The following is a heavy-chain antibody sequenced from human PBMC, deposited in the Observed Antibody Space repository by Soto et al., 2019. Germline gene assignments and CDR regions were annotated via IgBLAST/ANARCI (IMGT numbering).Heavy chain of an antibody. V-gene: IGHV1-18*01. CDR1: GYTFTSYG. CDR2: ISAYNGNT. CDR3: AREVRGALILHYYYYMDV. J-gene: IGHJ6*03. Sequence: QVQLVQSGAEVKKPGASVKVSCKASGYTFTSYGISWVRQAPGQGLEWMGWISAYNGNTNYAQKLQGRVTMTTDTSTSTAYMELRSLRSDDTAVYYCAREVRGALILHYYYYMDVWGKGTTVTVSS. D-gene: IGHD2-21*01.